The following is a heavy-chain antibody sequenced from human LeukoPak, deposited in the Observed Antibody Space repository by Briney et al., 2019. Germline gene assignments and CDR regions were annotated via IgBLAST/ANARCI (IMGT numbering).Heavy chain of an antibody. J-gene: IGHJ6*03. D-gene: IGHD3-16*01. Sequence: SETLSLTCAVSGGSISRGGYSWSWIRQPPGKGLEWIGYFYYSGSTYYNPSLKSRVTISVDTSKNQFSLKLRSVTAADTAVYYCARETSQKGAHYMDVWGKGTTVTISS. CDR2: FYYSGST. CDR3: ARETSQKGAHYMDV. V-gene: IGHV4-30-4*07. CDR1: GGSISRGGYS.